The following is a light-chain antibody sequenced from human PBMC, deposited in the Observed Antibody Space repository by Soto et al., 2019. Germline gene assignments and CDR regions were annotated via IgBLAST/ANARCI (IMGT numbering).Light chain of an antibody. V-gene: IGKV2-28*01. Sequence: DIVMTPSPFSLTVTPGEPASISCRSSQSLLNSKGYNSLDWYLQKPGQSPQLLMYMSSTRDSGVPDRFSGSESGPDFTLKISIVEAEDVGVYYCMQSLRPPFTFGQGTGLE. CDR2: MSS. J-gene: IGKJ5*01. CDR3: MQSLRPPFT. CDR1: QSLLNSKGYNS.